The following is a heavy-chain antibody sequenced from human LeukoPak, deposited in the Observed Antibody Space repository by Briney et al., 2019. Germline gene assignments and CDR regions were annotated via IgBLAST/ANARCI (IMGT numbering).Heavy chain of an antibody. J-gene: IGHJ4*02. D-gene: IGHD1-1*01. V-gene: IGHV4-34*01. CDR2: INHSGNT. CDR1: GGSFSDYF. Sequence: SETLSLTCAVYGGSFSDYFWSWIRQPPGKGLEWIGEINHSGNTNYNPSLKSRVTISVDTSKDQFSLKLSSVTAADTAVYYCARLQHGSDYWGQGTLVTVSS. CDR3: ARLQHGSDY.